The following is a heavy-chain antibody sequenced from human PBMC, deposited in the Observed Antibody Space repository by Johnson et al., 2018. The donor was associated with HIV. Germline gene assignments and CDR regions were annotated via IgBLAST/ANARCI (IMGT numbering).Heavy chain of an antibody. CDR1: GFTFSNAW. V-gene: IGHV3-15*01. J-gene: IGHJ3*02. Sequence: VQLVESGGGLVQPGGSLRLSCAASGFTFSNAWMSWVRQAPGKGLEWVGRIKSKTDGGTTDYAAPVKGRFTISRDDSKNTLYLQMNSLRAEDTAVYYGGMYSSSWYMVSAQKHDAFDIWGQGTMVTVSS. CDR2: IKSKTDGGTT. CDR3: GMYSSSWYMVSAQKHDAFDI. D-gene: IGHD6-13*01.